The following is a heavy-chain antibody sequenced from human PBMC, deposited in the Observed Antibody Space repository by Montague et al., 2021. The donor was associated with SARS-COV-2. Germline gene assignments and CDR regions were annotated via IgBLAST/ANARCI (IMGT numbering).Heavy chain of an antibody. D-gene: IGHD1-14*01. CDR1: GFAFNNYW. J-gene: IGHJ4*02. CDR2: IKFDGTVI. V-gene: IGHV3-74*01. CDR3: VRDKGTHRILDY. Sequence: SLRLSCAASGFAFNNYWMHWVRQAPGKGLVWVSRIKFDGTVIHYADSVKGRFTISRDNAKNTLYLQTNSLSVEETAVYYCVRDKGTHRILDYWGQGILVTVSS.